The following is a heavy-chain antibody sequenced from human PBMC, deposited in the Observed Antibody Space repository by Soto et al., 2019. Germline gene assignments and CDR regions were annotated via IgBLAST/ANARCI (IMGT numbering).Heavy chain of an antibody. Sequence: PSETLSLTYTVSGGSISSGDYYWSWIRQPPGKGLEWIGYIYYSGSTYYNPSLKSRVTISVDTSKNQFSLKLSSVTAADTAVYYCARVGVGARKVFDYWGQGTLGTVSS. CDR2: IYYSGST. CDR3: ARVGVGARKVFDY. CDR1: GGSISSGDYY. V-gene: IGHV4-30-4*01. J-gene: IGHJ4*02. D-gene: IGHD1-26*01.